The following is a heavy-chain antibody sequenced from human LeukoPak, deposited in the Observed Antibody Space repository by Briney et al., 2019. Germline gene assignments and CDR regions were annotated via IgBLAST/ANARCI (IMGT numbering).Heavy chain of an antibody. CDR1: GFTVSSNY. Sequence: PGGSLRLSCAASGFTVSSNYMSWVRQAPGEGLECVSVIYSGGSTYYADSVTCRFTISRDNSKNTLYLQMNSLRAEDTAVYYCARDSSGRYGHDAFDIWGQGTMVTVSS. CDR3: ARDSSGRYGHDAFDI. V-gene: IGHV3-53*01. J-gene: IGHJ3*02. CDR2: IYSGGST. D-gene: IGHD6-19*01.